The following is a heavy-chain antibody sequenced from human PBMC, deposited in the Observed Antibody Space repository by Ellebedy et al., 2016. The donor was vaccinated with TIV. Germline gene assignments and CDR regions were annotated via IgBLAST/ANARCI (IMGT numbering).Heavy chain of an antibody. D-gene: IGHD3-10*01. J-gene: IGHJ4*02. CDR3: ARDAAPGAPDFFDH. CDR1: GFTSTSYE. V-gene: IGHV3-30-3*01. CDR2: VSGHATIQ. Sequence: PGGFLRLSCVASGFTSTSYEMHWVRQAPGKGLEWVAVVSGHATIQLYADAVKGRFTISKDTSKDTVYLQMNSLRVEDTALYYCARDAAPGAPDFFDHWGRGTLVTVSS.